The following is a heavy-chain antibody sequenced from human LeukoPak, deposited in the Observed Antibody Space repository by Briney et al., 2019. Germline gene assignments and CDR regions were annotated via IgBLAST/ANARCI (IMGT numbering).Heavy chain of an antibody. CDR1: GFTFSSYG. V-gene: IGHV3-33*01. Sequence: GGSLRLSCAASGFTFSSYGMHWVRRAPGKGLEWVAVIWYDGSNKYYADSVKGRFTISRDNSKNTLYLQMNSLRAEDTAVYYCARPRGYSYGSYYFDYWGQGTLVTVSS. J-gene: IGHJ4*02. D-gene: IGHD5-18*01. CDR2: IWYDGSNK. CDR3: ARPRGYSYGSYYFDY.